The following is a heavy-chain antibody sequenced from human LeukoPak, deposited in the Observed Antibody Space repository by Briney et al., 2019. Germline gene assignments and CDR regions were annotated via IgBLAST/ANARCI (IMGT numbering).Heavy chain of an antibody. D-gene: IGHD2-8*01. CDR1: GDSVSSNSAA. V-gene: IGHV6-1*01. Sequence: SQTLSLTFAISGDSVSSNSAAWNWIRQSPSRGLEWLGRTYYRSKWYNDYAVSVKSRITINPDTSKNQFSLQLNSVTPEDTAVYYCERGGPLVFAFDIWGQGTMVTVSS. CDR3: ERGGPLVFAFDI. J-gene: IGHJ3*02. CDR2: TYYRSKWYN.